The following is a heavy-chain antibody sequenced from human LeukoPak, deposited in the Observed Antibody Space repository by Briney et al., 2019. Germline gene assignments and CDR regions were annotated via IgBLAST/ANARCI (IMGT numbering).Heavy chain of an antibody. CDR2: IQYDGSEK. Sequence: GGSLRLSCAASGFTFSSYAMHWVRQAPGKGLEWVASIQYDGSEKYYEDAVKGRFTISRDNSKNTPYLQMNSLRSEDTAVYYCAANPYGSGNYFFFDYWGQGTLVTVSS. CDR1: GFTFSSYA. D-gene: IGHD3-10*01. V-gene: IGHV3-30*02. CDR3: AANPYGSGNYFFFDY. J-gene: IGHJ4*02.